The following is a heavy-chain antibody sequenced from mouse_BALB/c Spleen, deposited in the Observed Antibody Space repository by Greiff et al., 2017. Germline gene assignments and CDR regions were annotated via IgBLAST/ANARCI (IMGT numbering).Heavy chain of an antibody. D-gene: IGHD2-10*02. J-gene: IGHJ4*01. V-gene: IGHV5-6-5*01. Sequence: EVQRVESGGGLVKPGGSLKLSCAASGFTFSSYAMSWVRQTPEKRLEWVASISSGGSTYYPDSVKGRFTISRDNARNILYLQMSSLRSEDTAMYYCARYGRRGAMDYWGQGTSVTVSS. CDR2: ISSGGST. CDR1: GFTFSSYA. CDR3: ARYGRRGAMDY.